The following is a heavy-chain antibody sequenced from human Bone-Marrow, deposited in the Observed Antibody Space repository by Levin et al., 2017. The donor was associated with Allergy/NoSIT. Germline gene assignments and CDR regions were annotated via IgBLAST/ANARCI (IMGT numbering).Heavy chain of an antibody. CDR3: ASHEQVRGVFDY. D-gene: IGHD3-10*01. CDR2: IYSGGST. V-gene: IGHV3-66*04. J-gene: IGHJ4*02. CDR1: GFTVSSNY. Sequence: LSLTCAASGFTVSSNYMSWVRQAPGKGLEWVSVIYSGGSTYYADSVKGRFTISRDNSKNTLYLQMNSLRAEDTAVYYCASHEQVRGVFDYWGQGTLVTVSS.